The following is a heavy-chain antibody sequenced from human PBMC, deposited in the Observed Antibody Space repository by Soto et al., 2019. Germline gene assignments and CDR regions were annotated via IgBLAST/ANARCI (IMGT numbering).Heavy chain of an antibody. D-gene: IGHD3-10*01. CDR3: ARVGSGDSHNAFDI. Sequence: QVKLQESGPGLVKPSQTLSLTCTVSGGSISSGGYYWSWIRQHPGKGLEWIGYIYYSGSTCYNPSLKRRVTITVDTSKNEVSLKVSSVSGADTAVYYCARVGSGDSHNAFDIWGQGKMVTVSS. CDR2: IYYSGST. CDR1: GGSISSGGYY. V-gene: IGHV4-31*03. J-gene: IGHJ3*02.